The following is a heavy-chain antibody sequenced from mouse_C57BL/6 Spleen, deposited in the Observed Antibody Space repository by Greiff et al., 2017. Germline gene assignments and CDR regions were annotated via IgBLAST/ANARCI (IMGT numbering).Heavy chain of an antibody. CDR2: IYPSDSET. V-gene: IGHV1-61*01. J-gene: IGHJ4*01. CDR3: ARRAIYYYGSGYDYAMDY. D-gene: IGHD1-1*01. Sequence: QVQLQQPGAELVRPGSSVKLSCKASGYTFTSYWMDWVKQRPGQGLEWIGNIYPSDSETNYNQKFKDKGTFTGDKSSSTAYMQLSSLTSEDSAVYYCARRAIYYYGSGYDYAMDYWGQGTSVTVSS. CDR1: GYTFTSYW.